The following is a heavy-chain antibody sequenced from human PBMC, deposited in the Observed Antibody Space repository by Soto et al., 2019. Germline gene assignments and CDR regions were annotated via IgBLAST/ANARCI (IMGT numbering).Heavy chain of an antibody. CDR1: GDSVSSGSHH. J-gene: IGHJ3*01. CDR2: IYFTGRT. D-gene: IGHD2-21*01. V-gene: IGHV4-61*03. Sequence: QVQLQESGPGLVRPSETLSLTCTVAGDSVSSGSHHWNWIRQAPGKGLEWIGSIYFTGRTNHNPSLKSRVTISVDTSKNHLSLNLTSVTAADTAVYYCARDLVAIGGRVYAFDLWGQGTMVNVSS. CDR3: ARDLVAIGGRVYAFDL.